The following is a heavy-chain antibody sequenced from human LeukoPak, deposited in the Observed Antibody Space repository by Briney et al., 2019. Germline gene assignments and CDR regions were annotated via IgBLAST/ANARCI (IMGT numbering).Heavy chain of an antibody. CDR3: ARGAYPTHFDY. Sequence: SETLSLTCTVSGGSTSSYYWSWIRQPPGKGLEWIGYIYYSGSTNYNPSFKSRVTISVDTSKNQFSLKLSSVTAADTAVYYCARGAYPTHFDYWGQGTLVTVSS. J-gene: IGHJ4*02. CDR2: IYYSGST. CDR1: GGSTSSYY. V-gene: IGHV4-59*01.